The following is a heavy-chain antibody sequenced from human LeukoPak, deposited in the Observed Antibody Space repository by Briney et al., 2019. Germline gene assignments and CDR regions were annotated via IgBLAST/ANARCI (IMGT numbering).Heavy chain of an antibody. CDR1: GFTFSRYA. J-gene: IGHJ4*02. Sequence: PGGSLRLSCAASGFTFSRYAMHSARQAPGKGLEWVTFISFNGDTTYYADSVKGRFTISRDNSKRMVYLQMNSLRAEDTAVYYCARDLSEKYSSDYWGQGTLVTVSS. D-gene: IGHD2/OR15-2a*01. V-gene: IGHV3-30-3*01. CDR3: ARDLSEKYSSDY. CDR2: ISFNGDTT.